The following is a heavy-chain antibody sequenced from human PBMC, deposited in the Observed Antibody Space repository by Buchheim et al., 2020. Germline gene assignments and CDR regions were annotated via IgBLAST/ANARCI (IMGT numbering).Heavy chain of an antibody. CDR3: AKDSSSYYYGSGSH. CDR2: ISYDGSNK. Sequence: QVQLVESGGGVVQPGRSLRLSCAASGFTFSSYGMHWVRQAPGKGLEWVAVISYDGSNKYYADSVKGRFTISRDNSKNTPYLQMNSLRAEDTAVYYCAKDSSSYYYGSGSHWGQGTL. J-gene: IGHJ4*02. V-gene: IGHV3-30*18. CDR1: GFTFSSYG. D-gene: IGHD3-10*01.